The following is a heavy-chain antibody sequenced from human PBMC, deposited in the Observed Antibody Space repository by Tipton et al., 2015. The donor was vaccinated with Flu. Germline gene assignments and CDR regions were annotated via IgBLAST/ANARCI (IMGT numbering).Heavy chain of an antibody. CDR3: ARARYDSSGIYGMDV. Sequence: GLVKPSETLSVTCTVSGGSLSTYHWSWIRQPAGKGLEWIGRIYTSGSTNYNPSLKSRVTMSVDTSKNQFSLKLSSVTAADTAVYYCARARYDSSGIYGMDVWGQGTTVTVSS. CDR2: IYTSGST. CDR1: GGSLSTYH. D-gene: IGHD3-22*01. V-gene: IGHV4-4*07. J-gene: IGHJ6*02.